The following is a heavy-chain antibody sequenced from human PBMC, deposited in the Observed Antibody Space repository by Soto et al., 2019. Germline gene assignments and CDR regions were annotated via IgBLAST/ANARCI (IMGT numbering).Heavy chain of an antibody. D-gene: IGHD5-18*01. CDR3: ARDRARGYSYTNYGMDV. J-gene: IGHJ6*02. CDR1: GFTFSDYY. Sequence: GSLRLSCAASGFTFSDYYMSWIRQAPGKGLEWVSYISSSGSTIYYADSVKGRFTISRDNAKNSLYLQMNSLRAEDTAVYYCARDRARGYSYTNYGMDVWGQGTTVTVSS. V-gene: IGHV3-11*01. CDR2: ISSSGSTI.